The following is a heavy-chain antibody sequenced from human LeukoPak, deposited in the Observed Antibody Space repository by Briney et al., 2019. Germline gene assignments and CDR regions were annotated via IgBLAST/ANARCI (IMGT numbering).Heavy chain of an antibody. CDR1: SGSISTYY. V-gene: IGHV4-4*07. D-gene: IGHD2-2*01. Sequence: KPSETLSLTCTVSSGSISTYYWSWLRQPAGKGLEWIGRIYSSGSTNYNPSLESRVTMSVDTSQNQFSLKLSSVTAADTAVYYCVRESLVVFPYWFDPWGQGTLVTVSS. J-gene: IGHJ5*02. CDR3: VRESLVVFPYWFDP. CDR2: IYSSGST.